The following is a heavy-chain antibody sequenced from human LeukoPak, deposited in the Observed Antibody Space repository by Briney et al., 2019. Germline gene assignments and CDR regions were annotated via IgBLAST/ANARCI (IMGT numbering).Heavy chain of an antibody. D-gene: IGHD2-2*01. CDR3: ARDRVVVPAAFDY. V-gene: IGHV1-2*02. Sequence: GASVKVSCKASGYTFTAYYMHWVRQAPGQGLEWMGWINPNSGGTNYAQKFQGRVTMTRDTSISTAYMELSRLRSDDTAVYYCARDRVVVPAAFDYWGQGTLVPVSS. J-gene: IGHJ4*02. CDR1: GYTFTAYY. CDR2: INPNSGGT.